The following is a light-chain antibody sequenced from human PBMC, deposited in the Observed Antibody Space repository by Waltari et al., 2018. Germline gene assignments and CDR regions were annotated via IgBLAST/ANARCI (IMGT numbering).Light chain of an antibody. CDR3: QQYDNLPLT. CDR2: DAS. J-gene: IGKJ4*01. V-gene: IGKV1-33*01. CDR1: QDISNY. Sequence: DIQMTQSPSSLSASVGDRVTITCQARQDISNYLNWYQQKPGKAPKLLIYDASNLETGVPSRFSGSGSGTDCTFAMSSLQPEDIATYDCQQYDNLPLTVGGGTKVEIK.